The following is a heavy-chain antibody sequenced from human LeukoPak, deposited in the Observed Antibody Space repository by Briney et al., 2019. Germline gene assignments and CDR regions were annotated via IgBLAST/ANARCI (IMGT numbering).Heavy chain of an antibody. D-gene: IGHD6-19*01. CDR3: ATDGVAGYYYYYGMDV. Sequence: ASVKVSCKASGYTFTSYDINWVRQATGQGLEWMGWMNPNSGNTGYAQKFQGRVTMTEDTSTDTAYMELSSLRSEDTAVYYCATDGVAGYYYYYGMDVWGQGTTVTVSS. CDR1: GYTFTSYD. CDR2: MNPNSGNT. V-gene: IGHV1-8*01. J-gene: IGHJ6*02.